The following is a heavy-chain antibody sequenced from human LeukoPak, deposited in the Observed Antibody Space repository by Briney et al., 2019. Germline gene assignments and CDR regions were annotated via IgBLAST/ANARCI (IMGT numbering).Heavy chain of an antibody. J-gene: IGHJ6*02. D-gene: IGHD2-2*02. V-gene: IGHV3-21*01. CDR2: ISSSSSYI. CDR3: ARDEDIVVVPAAIGDYYGMDV. CDR1: GFTFSSYS. Sequence: GGSLRLSCAASGFTFSSYSMNWVRQAPGKGLEWVSSISSSSSYIYYADSVKGRFTISRDNAKNSLYLQMNSLRAEDTAVYYCARDEDIVVVPAAIGDYYGMDVWGQGTTVTVSS.